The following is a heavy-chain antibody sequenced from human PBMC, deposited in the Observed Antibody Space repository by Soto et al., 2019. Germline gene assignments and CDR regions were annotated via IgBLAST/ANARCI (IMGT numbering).Heavy chain of an antibody. J-gene: IGHJ6*02. CDR3: AKVGPSDPSIAAPYYYYGMDV. CDR1: GYTFTSYD. D-gene: IGHD6-6*01. V-gene: IGHV1-8*01. Sequence: ASVKVSCKASGYTFTSYDINWVRQATGQGLEWMGWMNPNSGNTGYAQKFQGRVTMTRNTSISTAYMELSSLRSEDTAVYYCAKVGPSDPSIAAPYYYYGMDVWGQGTTVTVSS. CDR2: MNPNSGNT.